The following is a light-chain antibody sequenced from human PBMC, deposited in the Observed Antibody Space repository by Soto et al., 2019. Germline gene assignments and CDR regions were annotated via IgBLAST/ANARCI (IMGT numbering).Light chain of an antibody. J-gene: IGLJ2*01. CDR3: SSYTSSSTLV. CDR2: EVD. CDR1: SSDVGGYNF. Sequence: QSALTQPASVSGSPGQSITISCTGTSSDVGGYNFVSWYQQYPGKAPKLIIYEVDSRPSGVSNRFSGSKSGNTASLTISGLRAEDEADYYCSSYTSSSTLVFGGGTKLTVL. V-gene: IGLV2-14*01.